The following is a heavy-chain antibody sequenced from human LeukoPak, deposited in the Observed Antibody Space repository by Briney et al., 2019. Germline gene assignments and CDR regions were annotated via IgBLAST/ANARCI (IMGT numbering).Heavy chain of an antibody. CDR2: ISSSSSYI. V-gene: IGHV3-21*01. CDR1: GLTFSSYS. D-gene: IGHD3-10*01. CDR3: ARARGVPSWFDP. Sequence: GGSLRLSCAASGLTFSSYSMNWVRQAPGKGLEWVSSISSSSSYIYYADSVKGRFTISRDNAKNSLYLQMNSLRAEDTAVYYCARARGVPSWFDPWGQGTLVTVSS. J-gene: IGHJ5*02.